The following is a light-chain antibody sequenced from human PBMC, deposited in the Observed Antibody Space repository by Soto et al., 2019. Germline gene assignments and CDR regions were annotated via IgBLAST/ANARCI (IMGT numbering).Light chain of an antibody. CDR2: GAS. V-gene: IGKV3-15*01. CDR3: QQYNNWPGT. Sequence: EIVLTQSPGTLSLSPGERATLSCRASQNVNSNFLAWYQQKPGQAPRLLISGASNRATGIPARFSGSGSGTEFTLTISSLQSEDFAVYYCQQYNNWPGTFGQGTKLEIK. J-gene: IGKJ2*01. CDR1: QNVNSN.